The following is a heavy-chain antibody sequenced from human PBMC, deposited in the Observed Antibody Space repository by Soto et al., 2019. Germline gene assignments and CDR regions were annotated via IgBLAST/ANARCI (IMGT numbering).Heavy chain of an antibody. J-gene: IGHJ5*02. V-gene: IGHV4-39*01. Sequence: QLQLQESGPGLVKPSETLSLTCTVSGGSISSSSYYWGWIRQPPGKGLEWIGSIYYSGSTYYNPSLKGRVTISVDTSKNQFCLKLSSVAAADTAVYYCTRARPGFDNWFDPWGQGTLVTVSS. CDR3: TRARPGFDNWFDP. D-gene: IGHD6-6*01. CDR1: GGSISSSSYY. CDR2: IYYSGST.